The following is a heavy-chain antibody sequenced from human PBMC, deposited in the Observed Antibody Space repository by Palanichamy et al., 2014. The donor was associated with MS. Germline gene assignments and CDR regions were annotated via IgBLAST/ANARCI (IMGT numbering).Heavy chain of an antibody. Sequence: QVQLQESGPGLVKPSETLSLTCSVSGGFIGTYYWSWIRQPPGRGLEWIDYMSYRGNTEYNPSLNSRITISGDTSKNQFSLKMSSVTAADTAVYYCARGDRRATTVEYTSSAIWFDPWGQGTLVTVSS. CDR2: MSYRGNT. CDR1: GGFIGTYY. V-gene: IGHV4-59*01. J-gene: IGHJ5*02. D-gene: IGHD6-6*01. CDR3: ARGDRRATTVEYTSSAIWFDP.